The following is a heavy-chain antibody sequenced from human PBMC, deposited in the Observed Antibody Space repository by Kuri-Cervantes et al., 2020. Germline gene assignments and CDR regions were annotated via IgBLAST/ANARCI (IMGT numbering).Heavy chain of an antibody. CDR1: GASISSSSYY. D-gene: IGHD1-7*01. V-gene: IGHV4-39*07. J-gene: IGHJ6*03. CDR3: ARGRGTYYMDV. CDR2: IFYSGST. Sequence: SETLSLTCTVSGASISSSSYYWGWVRQPPGKGLEWIGSIFYSGSTYYNPSLKSRVTISIDTSKNQFSLKLSSVTAADTAWYYCARGRGTYYMDVWGKGTTVTVSS.